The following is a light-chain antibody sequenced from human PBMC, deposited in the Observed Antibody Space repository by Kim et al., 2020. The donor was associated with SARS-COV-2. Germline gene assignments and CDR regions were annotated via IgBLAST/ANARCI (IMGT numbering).Light chain of an antibody. CDR2: NVS. J-gene: IGLJ2*01. V-gene: IGLV2-11*01. Sequence: GQSVTIFCTGTSSNVGGYDYVSWYQQHPGKVPKLMIYNVSRRPAGVPDRFSGSKSGNTASLTISGLQADDEADYYCYSYAGSYSAVFGGGTKVTVL. CDR1: SSNVGGYDY. CDR3: YSYAGSYSAV.